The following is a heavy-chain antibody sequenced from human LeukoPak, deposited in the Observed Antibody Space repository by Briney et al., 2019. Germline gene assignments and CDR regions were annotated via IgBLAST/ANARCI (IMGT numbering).Heavy chain of an antibody. CDR2: IYYSGST. V-gene: IGHV4-39*07. CDR1: GGSISSSSYY. J-gene: IGHJ5*02. Sequence: SETLSLTCTVSGGSISSSSYYWGWIRQPPGKGLEWIGSIYYSGSTYYNPSLKSRVTISVDTSKNQFSLKLSSVTAADTAVYYCARGRRMGWFGELFRLRESLNWFDPWGQGTLVTVSS. D-gene: IGHD3-10*01. CDR3: ARGRRMGWFGELFRLRESLNWFDP.